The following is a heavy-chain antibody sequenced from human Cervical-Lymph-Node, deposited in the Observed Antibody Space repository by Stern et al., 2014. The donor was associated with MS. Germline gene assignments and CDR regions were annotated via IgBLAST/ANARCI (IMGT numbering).Heavy chain of an antibody. V-gene: IGHV3-30*04. CDR2: ISFDGRDK. CDR1: GFIFRNYA. CDR3: AKGGSGSYLD. J-gene: IGHJ4*02. Sequence: VQLVESGGGVVQPGRSLRLSCAASGFIFRNYAAHWVRQPPGKGLEWVQIISFDGRDKYYTDSVKGRFTVSRDNSKNRLYLEMNSLRLEDTAVYYCAKGGSGSYLDWGQGSLVTVSS. D-gene: IGHD1-26*01.